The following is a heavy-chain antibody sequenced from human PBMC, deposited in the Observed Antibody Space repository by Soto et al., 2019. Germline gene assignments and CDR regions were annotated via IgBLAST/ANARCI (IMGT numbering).Heavy chain of an antibody. Sequence: PGGSLRLSCAASGFTFSSYSMNWVRQAPGKGLEWVSSISSSSSYIYYADSVKGRFTISRDNAKNSLYLQMNSLRAEDTAVYYCAREPPTYDILTGYYNVPSPWTNGMDVWGQGTTVTVSS. J-gene: IGHJ6*02. V-gene: IGHV3-21*01. CDR2: ISSSSSYI. CDR3: AREPPTYDILTGYYNVPSPWTNGMDV. CDR1: GFTFSSYS. D-gene: IGHD3-9*01.